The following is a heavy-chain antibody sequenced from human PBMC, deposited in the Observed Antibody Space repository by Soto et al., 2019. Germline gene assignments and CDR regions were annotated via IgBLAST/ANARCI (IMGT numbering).Heavy chain of an antibody. Sequence: PGESLKISCKGSGYSFTSYWIGWVRQMPGKGLEWMGIIYPGDSDTRYSPSFQGQVTISADKSISTAYLQWSSLKASDTAMYYCARPMLYGDYPPYFDYWGQGTLVTVSS. D-gene: IGHD4-17*01. V-gene: IGHV5-51*01. CDR3: ARPMLYGDYPPYFDY. CDR1: GYSFTSYW. J-gene: IGHJ4*02. CDR2: IYPGDSDT.